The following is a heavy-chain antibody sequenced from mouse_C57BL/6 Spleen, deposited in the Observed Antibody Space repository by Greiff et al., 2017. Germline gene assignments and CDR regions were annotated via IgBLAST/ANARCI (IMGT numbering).Heavy chain of an antibody. Sequence: QVQLQQPGAELVMPGASVKLSCKASGYTFTSYWMPWVKQRPGQGLEWIGEIDPSDSYTNYTQKFKGQSTLTVDKSSSTAYMQLSSLTSEDSAVYECARWVRCWFAYWGQGTLVTVSA. J-gene: IGHJ3*01. CDR3: ARWVRCWFAY. V-gene: IGHV1-69*01. CDR1: GYTFTSYW. CDR2: IDPSDSYT.